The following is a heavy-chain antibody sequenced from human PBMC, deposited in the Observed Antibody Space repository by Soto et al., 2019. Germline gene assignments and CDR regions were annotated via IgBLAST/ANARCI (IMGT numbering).Heavy chain of an antibody. D-gene: IGHD6-19*01. J-gene: IGHJ4*02. CDR2: VSIGGST. V-gene: IGHV3-23*01. Sequence: GGSLRLSCAASGFTFSSYAMGWVRQGPGKGLEWVAVVSIGGSTHYADSVRGRFTISRDNSKNTLYLQMNSLRAEDTAVYYCAKKGRWSGWPLDYWGQGTLVTVSS. CDR1: GFTFSSYA. CDR3: AKKGRWSGWPLDY.